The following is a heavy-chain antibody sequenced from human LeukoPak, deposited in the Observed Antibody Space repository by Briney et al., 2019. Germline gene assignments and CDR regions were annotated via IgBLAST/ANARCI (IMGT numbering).Heavy chain of an antibody. CDR3: AGIMIRDY. CDR1: GFTFSSYT. Sequence: PGGSLRLSCAASGFTFSSYTMSWVRQAPGKGLEWVSRISGSGGNTYYADSAKGRFTISRDNAKNSLYLQMNSLRAEDTAVYYCAGIMIRDYWGQGTLVTVSS. V-gene: IGHV3-23*01. J-gene: IGHJ4*02. D-gene: IGHD2-8*01. CDR2: ISGSGGNT.